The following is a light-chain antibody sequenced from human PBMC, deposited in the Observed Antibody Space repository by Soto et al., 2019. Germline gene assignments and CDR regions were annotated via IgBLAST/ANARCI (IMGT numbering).Light chain of an antibody. CDR1: SSDIGAYDY. CDR2: KVT. Sequence: QSALTQPASVSGSPGQSITISCTGTSSDIGAYDYVSWYQQHPGKAPKLMIYKVTSRPSGVSIRFSGSKSGSAASLTISGLQAEDEADYYCSSYSGISHWVFGGGPKVTVL. J-gene: IGLJ3*02. V-gene: IGLV2-14*01. CDR3: SSYSGISHWV.